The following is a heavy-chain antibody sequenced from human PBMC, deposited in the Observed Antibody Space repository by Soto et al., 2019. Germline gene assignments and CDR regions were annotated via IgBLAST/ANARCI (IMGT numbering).Heavy chain of an antibody. D-gene: IGHD2-8*01. CDR1: GFTFSSYS. CDR3: ARDVWPFDP. CDR2: ISSSSSYI. Sequence: EVQLVESGGGLVKPGGSLRLSCAASGFTFSSYSMNWVRQAPGKGLEWVSSISSSSSYIYYADSVKGRFTISRDNAKNSLYLQRNSLRAKDTAVYYCARDVWPFDPWGQGTLVTVSS. V-gene: IGHV3-21*01. J-gene: IGHJ5*02.